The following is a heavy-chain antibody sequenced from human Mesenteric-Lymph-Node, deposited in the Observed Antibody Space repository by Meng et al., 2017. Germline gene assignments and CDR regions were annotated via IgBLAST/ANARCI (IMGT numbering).Heavy chain of an antibody. CDR2: VSPTSGSL. J-gene: IGHJ5*02. CDR1: GFTFSDYY. D-gene: IGHD6-25*01. V-gene: IGHV3-11*04. Sequence: QVQRVESGGGLVKAGGSLRLSCAASGFTFSDYYMTWIRQPPGQGLEWLASVSPTSGSLYFADSVKGRFSISRDNAKNSVSLQMTRLRVEDTAVYYCARDHGSLNWFDPWGQGTLVTVSS. CDR3: ARDHGSLNWFDP.